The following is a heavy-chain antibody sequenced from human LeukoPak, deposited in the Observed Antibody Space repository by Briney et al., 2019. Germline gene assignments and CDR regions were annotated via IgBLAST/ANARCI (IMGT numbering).Heavy chain of an antibody. CDR3: ARDLRHNWFDP. Sequence: ASVTVSCTASGYTFTSYYMHWVRQAPGQGLEWMGIINPSGGSTSYAQKFQGRVTMTRDTSTSTVYMELSSLRSEDTAVYYCARDLRHNWFDPWGQGTLVTVSS. CDR1: GYTFTSYY. CDR2: INPSGGST. J-gene: IGHJ5*02. V-gene: IGHV1-46*01.